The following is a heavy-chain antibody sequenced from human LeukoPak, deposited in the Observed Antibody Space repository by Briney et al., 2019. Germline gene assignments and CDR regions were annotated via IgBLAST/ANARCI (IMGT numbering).Heavy chain of an antibody. D-gene: IGHD6-6*01. CDR2: IYYSGST. CDR1: GGSISSYY. J-gene: IGHJ5*02. CDR3: ARDARYSSSGRFWFDP. V-gene: IGHV4-59*12. Sequence: SETLSLTCTVSGGSISSYYWSWIRQPPGKGLEWIGYIYYSGSTNYNPSLKSRVTISVDTSKNQFSLKLSSVTAADTAVYYCARDARYSSSGRFWFDPWGQGTLVTVSS.